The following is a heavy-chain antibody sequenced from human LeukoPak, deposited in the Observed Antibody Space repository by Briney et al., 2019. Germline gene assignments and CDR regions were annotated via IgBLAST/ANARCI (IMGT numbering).Heavy chain of an antibody. J-gene: IGHJ4*02. CDR2: INHSGST. Sequence: GSLRLSCATSGFTFSSFSINWVRQPPGKGLEWIGEINHSGSTNYNPSLKSRVTISVDTSKNQFSLKLSSVTAADTAVYYCARVRYDYAWGSYRPPFDYWGQGTLVTVSS. D-gene: IGHD3-16*02. V-gene: IGHV4-34*01. CDR3: ARVRYDYAWGSYRPPFDY. CDR1: GFTFSSFS.